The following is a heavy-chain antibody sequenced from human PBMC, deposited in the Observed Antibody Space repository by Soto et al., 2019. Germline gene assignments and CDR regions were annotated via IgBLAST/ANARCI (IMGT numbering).Heavy chain of an antibody. V-gene: IGHV1-24*01. CDR3: ARGDGVAVAGTIY. CDR2: FDPEDVKT. D-gene: IGHD6-19*01. CDR1: GSTLIELS. Sequence: ASVKVSCKVSGSTLIELSIHWVRQAPGKGLEWMGGFDPEDVKTIYAQKFQGRVTMTRDTSTSTVYMELSSLRSEDTAVYYCARGDGVAVAGTIYWGQGTLVTVSS. J-gene: IGHJ4*02.